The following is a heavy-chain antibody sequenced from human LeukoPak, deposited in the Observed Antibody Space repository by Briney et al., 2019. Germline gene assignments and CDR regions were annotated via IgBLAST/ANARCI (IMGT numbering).Heavy chain of an antibody. CDR2: FDPEDGET. J-gene: IGHJ4*02. CDR1: GYTLTELS. CDR3: ATEDFWSGYYRY. D-gene: IGHD3-3*01. Sequence: ASVKVSCKVSGYTLTELSMHWVRRAPGKGLEWMGGFDPEDGETIYAQKFQGRVTMTEDTSTDTAYMELSSLRSEDTAVYYCATEDFWSGYYRYWGQGTLVTVSS. V-gene: IGHV1-24*01.